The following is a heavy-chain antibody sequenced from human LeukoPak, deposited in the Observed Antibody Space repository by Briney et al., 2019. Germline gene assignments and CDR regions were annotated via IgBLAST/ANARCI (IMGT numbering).Heavy chain of an antibody. CDR3: ARCYYDSSGYHIGAFDI. CDR2: ISSSGSYM. J-gene: IGHJ3*02. D-gene: IGHD3-22*01. Sequence: GGSLRLSCAASGFTFSSYRMNWVRQAPGKGLEWVSSISSSGSYMDYADSVKGRFTISRDNAKNSLYLQMNSLRAEDTAVYYCARCYYDSSGYHIGAFDIWGQGTRVTVSS. V-gene: IGHV3-21*01. CDR1: GFTFSSYR.